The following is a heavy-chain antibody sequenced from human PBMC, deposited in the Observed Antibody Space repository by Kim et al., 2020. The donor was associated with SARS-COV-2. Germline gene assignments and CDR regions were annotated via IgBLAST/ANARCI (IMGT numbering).Heavy chain of an antibody. CDR2: ISCNGGST. CDR1: GFTFSSYA. D-gene: IGHD3-10*01. CDR3: AKTVWFWELHLGY. Sequence: GGSLRLSCAASGFTFSSYAMNWVRQAPGKGLEWVSAISCNGGSTYYADSVKGRFTISRDNSKNTLYLQMNSLRAEDTAVYYCAKTVWFWELHLGYWGQGTLVTVSS. J-gene: IGHJ4*02. V-gene: IGHV3-23*01.